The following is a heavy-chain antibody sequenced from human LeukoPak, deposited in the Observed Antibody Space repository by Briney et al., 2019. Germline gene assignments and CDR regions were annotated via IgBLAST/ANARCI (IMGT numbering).Heavy chain of an antibody. V-gene: IGHV3-7*01. J-gene: IGHJ6*03. D-gene: IGHD3-16*01. CDR1: GFTFNNYW. CDR3: ARVMAASVWRSYGSYCYYYYMDV. Sequence: PTGGSLRLSCAASGFTFNNYWMGWVRQAPGKGLEWVAYIKEDGSEKNYVDSVKGRFTISRDNAKNSLYLQMTSLRAADTAVYYCARVMAASVWRSYGSYCYYYYMDVWGKGTTVTVSS. CDR2: IKEDGSEK.